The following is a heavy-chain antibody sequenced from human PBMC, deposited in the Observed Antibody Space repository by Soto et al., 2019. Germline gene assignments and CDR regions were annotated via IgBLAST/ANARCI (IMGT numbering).Heavy chain of an antibody. D-gene: IGHD1-26*01. Sequence: SETMSLTSTVSGDSTSSGNYYWRWIRQPPGKGLEWIGCIYYSGSTYYNPSLKSRVTISVDTSKNQFSLKLSSVTAADTAVYYCARASSSEYSGSSHFDYWGQGTLVTVSS. CDR1: GDSTSSGNYY. CDR2: IYYSGST. CDR3: ARASSSEYSGSSHFDY. V-gene: IGHV4-30-4*01. J-gene: IGHJ4*02.